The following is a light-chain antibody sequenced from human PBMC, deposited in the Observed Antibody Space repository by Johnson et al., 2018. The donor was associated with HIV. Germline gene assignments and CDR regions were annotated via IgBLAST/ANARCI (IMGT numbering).Light chain of an antibody. CDR1: SSNIGNND. V-gene: IGLV1-51*01. Sequence: QSVLTQPPSVSAAPGQKVTISCSGSSSNIGNNDVSWYQQLPGTAPKVLIYDNNKRPSGIPDRFSGSKSGTSATLGITGLQTGDEADYYCGTWNNSLSTGVVGTGTQVTVL. CDR2: DNN. J-gene: IGLJ1*01. CDR3: GTWNNSLSTGV.